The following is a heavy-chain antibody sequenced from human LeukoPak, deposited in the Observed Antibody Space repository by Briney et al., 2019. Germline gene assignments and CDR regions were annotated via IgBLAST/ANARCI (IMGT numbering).Heavy chain of an antibody. CDR2: INHSGST. CDR3: ATSRGYYGSGSYPVGD. J-gene: IGHJ4*02. V-gene: IGHV4-34*01. D-gene: IGHD3-10*01. Sequence: SETLSLTCAVYGGSFSGYYWSWIRQPPGKGLEWIGEINHSGSTNYNPSLKSRVTISVDTSKNQFSLKLSSVTAADTAVYYCATSRGYYGSGSYPVGDWGQGTLVTVSS. CDR1: GGSFSGYY.